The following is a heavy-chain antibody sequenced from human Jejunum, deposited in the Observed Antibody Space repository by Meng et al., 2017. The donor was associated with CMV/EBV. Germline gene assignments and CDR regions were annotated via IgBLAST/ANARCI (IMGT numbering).Heavy chain of an antibody. D-gene: IGHD3/OR15-3a*01. CDR3: ARGQGDNTWTANDY. Sequence: KASGYTFTDYYIHWVQQAPGQGLEWMGRINPNNGDTNYAQSFRGRVTMTRDTSISTVYMELHRLTSDDTALFYCARGQGDNTWTANDYWGQGTLVTVSS. J-gene: IGHJ4*02. CDR2: INPNNGDT. CDR1: GYTFTDYY. V-gene: IGHV1-2*06.